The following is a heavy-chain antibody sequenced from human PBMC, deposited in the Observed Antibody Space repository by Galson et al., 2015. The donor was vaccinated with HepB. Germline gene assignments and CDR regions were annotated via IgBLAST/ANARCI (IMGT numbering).Heavy chain of an antibody. D-gene: IGHD5-18*01. V-gene: IGHV3-15*01. CDR2: IKSKTDGGTT. CDR1: GFTFSNAW. CDR3: TTGVTTRIQLWLLDYYYGMDA. Sequence: SLRLSCAASGFTFSNAWMSWVRQAPGKGLEWVGRIKSKTDGGTTDYAAPVKGRFTISRDDSKNTLYLQMNSLKTEDTAVYYCTTGVTTRIQLWLLDYYYGMDAWGQGTMVTVSS. J-gene: IGHJ6*02.